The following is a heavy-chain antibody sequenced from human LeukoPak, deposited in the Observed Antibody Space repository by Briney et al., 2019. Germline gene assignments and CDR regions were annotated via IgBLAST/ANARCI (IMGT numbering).Heavy chain of an antibody. J-gene: IGHJ6*03. CDR3: TRDSGAYAPYFYYYMDV. CDR2: ISERGGST. D-gene: IGHD2-2*01. CDR1: AITLSTYG. V-gene: IGHV3-23*01. Sequence: GGSLRLSCVVSAITLSTYGMSWVRQAPGKGLEWVSCISERGGSTNYADSVKGRFIISRDTAKNTVYLQMNSLRVEDTAVYYCTRDSGAYAPYFYYYMDVWGKGTTVTVSS.